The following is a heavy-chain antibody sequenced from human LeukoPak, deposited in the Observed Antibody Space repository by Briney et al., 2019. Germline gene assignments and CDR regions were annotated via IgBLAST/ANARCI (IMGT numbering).Heavy chain of an antibody. CDR1: GYTFTSYA. V-gene: IGHV7-4-1*02. CDR2: INTNTGNP. CDR3: ARDDFIDFWSGYSSHAFDI. Sequence: ASVKVSCKASGYTFTSYAMNWVRQAPGQGLEWMGWINTNTGNPTYAQGFTGRFVFSLDTSVSTAYLQISSLKAEDTAVYYCARDDFIDFWSGYSSHAFDIWGQGTMVTVSS. D-gene: IGHD3-3*01. J-gene: IGHJ3*02.